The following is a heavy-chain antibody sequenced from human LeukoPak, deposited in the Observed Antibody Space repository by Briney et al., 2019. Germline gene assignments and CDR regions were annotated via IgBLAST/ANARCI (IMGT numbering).Heavy chain of an antibody. J-gene: IGHJ5*02. CDR2: ISITGINL. CDR1: GFTFSDYY. V-gene: IGHV3-11*04. Sequence: GGYLRLSCAASGFTFSDYYMSWVRQAPGNCLDFVSYISITGINLYSPASVKGRFTISRDNAKNSLYLQMNSLRAEDTAVYYCARDWWLDHWGQGTLVTVSS. CDR3: ARDWWLDH.